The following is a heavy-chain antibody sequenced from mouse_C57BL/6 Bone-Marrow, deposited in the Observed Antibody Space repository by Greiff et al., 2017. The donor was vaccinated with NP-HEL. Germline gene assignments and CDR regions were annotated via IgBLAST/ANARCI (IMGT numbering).Heavy chain of an antibody. CDR2: IDPNSGGT. J-gene: IGHJ1*03. D-gene: IGHD1-1*01. CDR1: GYTFTSYW. Sequence: QVQLQQSGADLVKPGASVKLSCKASGYTFTSYWMHWVKQRPGRGLEWIGRIDPNSGGTKFNEKFKTKATLTVEKPSSTAYMQLSSLTSEDSAVYYCARYYYGSRGWYFDVWGTGTTVTVSS. V-gene: IGHV1-72*01. CDR3: ARYYYGSRGWYFDV.